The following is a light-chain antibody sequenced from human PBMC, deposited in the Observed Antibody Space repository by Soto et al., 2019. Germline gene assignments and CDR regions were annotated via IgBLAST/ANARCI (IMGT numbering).Light chain of an antibody. CDR3: QQYKTYPYS. V-gene: IGKV1-5*01. CDR2: DAS. CDR1: QSISTW. J-gene: IGKJ2*01. Sequence: DIQMTQSPSTLSASVGDRVTITCRASQSISTWLAWYQQKPGKTPKLLIADASSLEGGVPSRFSGSGSGTEFTLPISSLQADELATYYCQQYKTYPYSFGPGTKLEIK.